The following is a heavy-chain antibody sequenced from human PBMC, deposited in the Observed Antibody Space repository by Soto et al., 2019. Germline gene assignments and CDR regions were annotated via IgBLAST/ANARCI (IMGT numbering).Heavy chain of an antibody. CDR2: ISWDGADT. J-gene: IGHJ4*02. D-gene: IGHD3-22*01. V-gene: IGHV3-43*01. Sequence: HPGGSLRLSCAASGFPFDDYSMNWVRQVPGKGLEWVSLISWDGADTYYADSVKGRFTVSRDNSKNSLYLQMNSLRAEDTALYYCARDGFQYDDGGYYEFDYWGQGTMVTVSS. CDR1: GFPFDDYS. CDR3: ARDGFQYDDGGYYEFDY.